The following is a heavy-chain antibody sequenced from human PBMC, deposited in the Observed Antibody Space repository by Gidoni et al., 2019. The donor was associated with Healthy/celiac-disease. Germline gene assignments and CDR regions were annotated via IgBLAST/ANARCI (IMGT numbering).Heavy chain of an antibody. CDR1: GFPFSSSA. CDR3: ARDGYKWELVNLPFFDY. V-gene: IGHV3-30-3*01. D-gene: IGHD1-26*01. CDR2: ISYDGSNK. J-gene: IGHJ4*02. Sequence: QVQLVESGGGVVQPGRSLRLPCAASGFPFSSSAMHWVRQAPGKGLEWVAVISYDGSNKYYADSVKGRFTISRDNSKNTLYLQMNSLRAEDTAVYYCARDGYKWELVNLPFFDYWGQGTLVTVSS.